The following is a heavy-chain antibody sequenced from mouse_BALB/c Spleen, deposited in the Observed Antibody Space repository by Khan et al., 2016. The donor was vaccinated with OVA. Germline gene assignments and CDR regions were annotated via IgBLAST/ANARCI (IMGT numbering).Heavy chain of an antibody. CDR1: GYSITSDYA. CDR3: SKWIAY. V-gene: IGHV3-2*02. CDR2: LNYSGGT. J-gene: IGHJ3*01. Sequence: EVQLQESGPGLVTPSQSLSLTCTVTGYSITSDYAWNWIRQFPGNKLEWMGYLNYSGGTSYLPSLKSRISITRATSKNQFFLQLNSVSTEDTATYYCSKWIAYWGQGTLVTVS.